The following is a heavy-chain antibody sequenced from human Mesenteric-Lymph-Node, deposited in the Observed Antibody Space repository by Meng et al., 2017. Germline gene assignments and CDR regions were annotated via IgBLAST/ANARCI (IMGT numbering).Heavy chain of an antibody. CDR1: GFTFSDYG. CDR2: IRGSSGST. CDR3: ARFLSVNWNSPLYYYYYGMDV. J-gene: IGHJ6*02. Sequence: GESLKISCAASGFTFSDYGMAWVRQAPGKGLELVSAIRGSSGSTDYADSVKGRFTISRDNAKNSLYLQMNSLRAEDTAVYYCARFLSVNWNSPLYYYYYGMDVWGQGTTVTVSS. V-gene: IGHV3-21*01. D-gene: IGHD1-7*01.